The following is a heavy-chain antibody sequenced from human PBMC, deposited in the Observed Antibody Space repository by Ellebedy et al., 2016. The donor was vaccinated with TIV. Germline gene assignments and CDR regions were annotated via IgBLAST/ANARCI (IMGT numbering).Heavy chain of an antibody. D-gene: IGHD2-2*01. J-gene: IGHJ4*02. CDR2: IYYSGST. CDR1: GGSISSGDYY. CDR3: ARDSIVVVPAAIDGND. V-gene: IGHV4-30-4*01. Sequence: LRLSXTLPGGSISSGDYYWSWIRQPPGKGLEWIGYIYYSGSTYYNPSLKSRVTISVDTSKNQFSLKLSSVTAADTAVYYCARDSIVVVPAAIDGNDWGQGTLVTVSS.